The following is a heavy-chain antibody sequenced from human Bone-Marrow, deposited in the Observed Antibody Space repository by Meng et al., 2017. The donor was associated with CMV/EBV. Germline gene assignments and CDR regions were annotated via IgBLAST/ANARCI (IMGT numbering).Heavy chain of an antibody. D-gene: IGHD3-3*01. CDR1: GFTFSSYW. J-gene: IGHJ4*02. Sequence: GGSLRLSCAASGFTFSSYWMSWVRQAPGKGLEWVANIKQDGSEQYYVDSVKGRFTISRDNAKNSLYLQMNSLRAEDTAVYYCARGGAHYDFWSGYYKVGYFDYWGQGTLVAVSS. CDR3: ARGGAHYDFWSGYYKVGYFDY. V-gene: IGHV3-7*01. CDR2: IKQDGSEQ.